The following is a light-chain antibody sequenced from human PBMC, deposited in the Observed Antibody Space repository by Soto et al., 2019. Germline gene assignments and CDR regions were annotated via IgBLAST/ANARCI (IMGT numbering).Light chain of an antibody. CDR2: DAS. Sequence: DIQMTQSPSTLSASVGDRVTITCRASQSISSWLAWYQQKPGEAPKLLIYDASALPRGVQSRFSGSGSGTEFTLTISSLQPDDFATYYCQHYNSYSEAVGQGTKVDIK. CDR3: QHYNSYSEA. J-gene: IGKJ1*01. CDR1: QSISSW. V-gene: IGKV1-5*01.